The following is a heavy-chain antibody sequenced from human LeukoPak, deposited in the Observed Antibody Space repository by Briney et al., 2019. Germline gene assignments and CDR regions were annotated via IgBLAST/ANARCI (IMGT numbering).Heavy chain of an antibody. Sequence: SETLSLTCTVSGGSISSSSYYWGWIRQPPGKGLEWIGYIYYSGSTNYNPSLKSRVAISVDTSKNQFSLKLSSVTAADTAVYYCARGLRGTSCYDYWGQGTLVTVSS. CDR3: ARGLRGTSCYDY. V-gene: IGHV4-61*05. J-gene: IGHJ4*02. D-gene: IGHD2-2*01. CDR2: IYYSGST. CDR1: GGSISSSSYY.